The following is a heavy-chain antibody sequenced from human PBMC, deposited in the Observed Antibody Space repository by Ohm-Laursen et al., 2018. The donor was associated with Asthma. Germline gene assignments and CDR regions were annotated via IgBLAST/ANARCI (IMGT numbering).Heavy chain of an antibody. D-gene: IGHD1-1*01. Sequence: GSLRLSCAASGFTFGDYAMSWVRQAPGKGLEWVANIKQDGSEKYYVDSVKGRFTISRDNAKNSLYLQMNSLRAEDTAVYYCARDIGQRYNWNDEDGMDVWGQGTTVTVSS. V-gene: IGHV3-7*01. J-gene: IGHJ6*02. CDR3: ARDIGQRYNWNDEDGMDV. CDR1: GFTFGDYA. CDR2: IKQDGSEK.